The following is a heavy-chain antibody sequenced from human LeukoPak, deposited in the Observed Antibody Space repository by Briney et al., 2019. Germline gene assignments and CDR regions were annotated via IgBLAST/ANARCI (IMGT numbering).Heavy chain of an antibody. Sequence: PGGSLRLSCAASGFTFSSYGMHWVRQAPGKGLEWVAVISYDGSNKYYADSVKGRFTISRDNSKNTLYLQMNSLRAEDTAVYYCARDLAQVVPAAIHYYFDYWGQGTLVTVSS. V-gene: IGHV3-30*03. J-gene: IGHJ4*02. CDR2: ISYDGSNK. CDR3: ARDLAQVVPAAIHYYFDY. CDR1: GFTFSSYG. D-gene: IGHD2-2*02.